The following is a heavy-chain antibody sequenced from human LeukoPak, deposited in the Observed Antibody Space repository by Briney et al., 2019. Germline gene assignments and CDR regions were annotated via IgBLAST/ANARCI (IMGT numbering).Heavy chain of an antibody. V-gene: IGHV3-30*19. D-gene: IGHD2-2*01. Sequence: GGSLRLSCAASGFTFSSYGMHWVRQAPGKGLEWVAVISYDGSNKYYADSVKGRFTISRDNSKNTLYLQMNSLRAEDTAVYYCAREGSTLPQYYYYYYMDVWGKGTTVTVSS. CDR3: AREGSTLPQYYYYYYMDV. CDR2: ISYDGSNK. CDR1: GFTFSSYG. J-gene: IGHJ6*03.